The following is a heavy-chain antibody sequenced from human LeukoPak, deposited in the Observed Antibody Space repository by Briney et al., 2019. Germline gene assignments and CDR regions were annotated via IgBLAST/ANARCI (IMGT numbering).Heavy chain of an antibody. V-gene: IGHV3-49*03. CDR2: IRSKAYGGTT. CDR1: GFTFGDYT. Sequence: GGSLRLSCTASGFTFGDYTMSWFRQAPGKGLEWVGFIRSKAYGGTTENAASVKGRFTISRDDSKSIAYLQMNSLKTEDTAVYYCARGGVYCSSVSCSVDYWGQGILVTVSS. J-gene: IGHJ4*02. D-gene: IGHD2-2*01. CDR3: ARGGVYCSSVSCSVDY.